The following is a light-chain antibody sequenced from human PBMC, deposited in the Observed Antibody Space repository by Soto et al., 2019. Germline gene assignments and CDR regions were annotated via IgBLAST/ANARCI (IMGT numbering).Light chain of an antibody. J-gene: IGLJ3*02. CDR3: NSFVGSAKWV. Sequence: QSVLTQPPSASGSPGQSVTISCTGTNSDVGGYNYVSWYQQYPDKAPKLLIYEVTKRPSGVPDRFSGSKSGNTAYLTVSGLQAEDEADYYCNSFVGSAKWVFGGGTKLTVL. CDR1: NSDVGGYNY. V-gene: IGLV2-8*01. CDR2: EVT.